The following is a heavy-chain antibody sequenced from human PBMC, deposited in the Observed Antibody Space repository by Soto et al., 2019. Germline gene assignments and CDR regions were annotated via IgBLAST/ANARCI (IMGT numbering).Heavy chain of an antibody. CDR2: ISPMFGKA. D-gene: IGHD2-2*01. CDR3: AREVEVHTPVFGF. Sequence: QVQLVQSGAEVKRPGSSVKVSCKASGGTFNNYAINWVRQAPGQGLEWMGDISPMFGKANYVQKFQGRVKISSDDSTATASLELSSLRSEDTAIYYCAREVEVHTPVFGFWGQGSLVTVSS. J-gene: IGHJ4*02. CDR1: GGTFNNYA. V-gene: IGHV1-69*01.